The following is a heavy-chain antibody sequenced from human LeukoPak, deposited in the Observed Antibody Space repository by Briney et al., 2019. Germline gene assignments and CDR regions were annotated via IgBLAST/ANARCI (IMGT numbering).Heavy chain of an antibody. CDR3: ARGADYGGNSVPFDY. J-gene: IGHJ4*02. V-gene: IGHV4-31*03. CDR2: IYYRGTT. Sequence: PSQTLSLTCTVSGGSISSGGHYWGWIRQQPGKGLEWIGYIYYRGTTYYNPSLKSRVSISLDTSKNQVPLKLTSVTAADTAVYYCARGADYGGNSVPFDYWGQGTLVTVSS. CDR1: GGSISSGGHY. D-gene: IGHD4-23*01.